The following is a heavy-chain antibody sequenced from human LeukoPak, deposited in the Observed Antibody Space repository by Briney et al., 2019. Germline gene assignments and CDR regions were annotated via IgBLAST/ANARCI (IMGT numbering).Heavy chain of an antibody. Sequence: GGSLRLSCAASGFTFSSYEMNWVRQAPGKGLEWVSYISSSGSTKYYADSVKGRFTISRDNAKNSLYLQMNSLRAEDTAVYYCARDQLVYDILTGPDYWGQGTLVTVSS. CDR1: GFTFSSYE. J-gene: IGHJ4*02. D-gene: IGHD3-9*01. V-gene: IGHV3-48*03. CDR2: ISSSGSTK. CDR3: ARDQLVYDILTGPDY.